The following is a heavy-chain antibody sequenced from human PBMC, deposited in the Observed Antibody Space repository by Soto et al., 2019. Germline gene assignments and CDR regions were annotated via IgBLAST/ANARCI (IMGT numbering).Heavy chain of an antibody. CDR1: GFTFSSYG. D-gene: IGHD2-15*01. CDR3: ANERWWPEPTYYYGMDV. CDR2: ISYDGSNK. V-gene: IGHV3-30*18. Sequence: HPGGSLRLSCAASGFTFSSYGMHWVRQAPGKGLEWVAVISYDGSNKYYADSVKGRFTISRDNSKNTLYLQMNSLRAEDTAVYYCANERWWPEPTYYYGMDVWGQGTTVTVSS. J-gene: IGHJ6*02.